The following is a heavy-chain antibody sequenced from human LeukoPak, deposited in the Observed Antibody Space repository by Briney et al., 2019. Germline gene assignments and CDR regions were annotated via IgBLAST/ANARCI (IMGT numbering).Heavy chain of an antibody. D-gene: IGHD3-22*01. V-gene: IGHV4-59*01. Sequence: PSETLSLTCTVSGGSISSYYWSWIRQPPGKGLEWIGYIYYSGSTNYNPSLRSRVTISVDTSKNQFSLKLTSVTAADTAVYYCARLRGGFDISGYYAFDIWGQGTMVTVSS. CDR1: GGSISSYY. J-gene: IGHJ3*02. CDR2: IYYSGST. CDR3: ARLRGGFDISGYYAFDI.